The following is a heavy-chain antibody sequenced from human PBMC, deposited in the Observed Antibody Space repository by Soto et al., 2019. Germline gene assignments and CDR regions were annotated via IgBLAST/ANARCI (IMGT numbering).Heavy chain of an antibody. CDR1: GGSISSYY. V-gene: IGHV4-59*01. CDR3: ARSKTTLIVPQNF. Sequence: PSETLSLTCTVSGGSISSYYWSWIRQPPGKGLEWIGYIYYSGSTNYNPSLKSRVTISVDRSKNQFSLNLSSVTASFTAIYYCARSKTTLIVPQNFWCQGTPVTVSS. CDR2: IYYSGST. D-gene: IGHD2-2*01. J-gene: IGHJ4*02.